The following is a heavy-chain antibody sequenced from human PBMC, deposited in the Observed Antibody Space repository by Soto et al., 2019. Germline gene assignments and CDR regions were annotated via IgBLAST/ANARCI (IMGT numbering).Heavy chain of an antibody. J-gene: IGHJ3*02. Sequence: QVQLQESGPGLVKPSETLSLTCNVSGGSINSHYWGWIRQPPGKGLEYIGYIYYTGNTNYNPSLQGRVTISAGASKNQVSLKLSSVTAADAAVYYCASGGGLWWTFGIWGQGTMGSVSS. V-gene: IGHV4-59*11. CDR1: GGSINSHY. D-gene: IGHD2-8*02. CDR2: IYYTGNT. CDR3: ASGGGLWWTFGI.